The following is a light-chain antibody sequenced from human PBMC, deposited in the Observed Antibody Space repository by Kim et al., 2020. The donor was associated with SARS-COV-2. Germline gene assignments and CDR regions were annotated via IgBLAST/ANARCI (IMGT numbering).Light chain of an antibody. V-gene: IGKV3-15*01. J-gene: IGKJ1*01. CDR3: QQYDNWPRT. CDR2: GAF. CDR1: QHVSRH. Sequence: VFPGDRATLSCRASQHVSRHLAWYQHKPGQPPRLLISGAFTRATGVPARLSGSESGTEFTLTISSLQSEDFAVYYCQQYDNWPRTFGQGTKVDIK.